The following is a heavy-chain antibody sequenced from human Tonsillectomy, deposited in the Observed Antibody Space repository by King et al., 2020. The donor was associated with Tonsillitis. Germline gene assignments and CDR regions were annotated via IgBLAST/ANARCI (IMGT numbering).Heavy chain of an antibody. D-gene: IGHD4-17*01. J-gene: IGHJ5*02. CDR1: GGSISSFY. V-gene: IGHV4-59*01. CDR2: ASYSGST. CDR3: ARAVYGDYPYNWFDP. Sequence: VQLQESGPGLVKPSETLSLTCTVSGGSISSFYWSWIRQPPGKGLEWIGSASYSGSTNYNPSLKSRVTMSVDTSKNQFPLRLTSVTAADSAMYYCARAVYGDYPYNWFDPWGQGTLVTVSS.